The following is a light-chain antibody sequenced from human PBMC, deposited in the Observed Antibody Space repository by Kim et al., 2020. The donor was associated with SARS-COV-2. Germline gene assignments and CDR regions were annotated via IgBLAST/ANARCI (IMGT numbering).Light chain of an antibody. CDR2: RAS. CDR1: QSVSKN. CDR3: QQYDRWPPWT. Sequence: EIVMTQSPATLSVSPGERATLSCRASQSVSKNLAWYQQRPGQAPSLLIYRASIRATGIPARFSGSASGTNFTLTISGLQSEDFAVYYCQQYDRWPPWTFGQGTKVEIK. V-gene: IGKV3-15*01. J-gene: IGKJ1*01.